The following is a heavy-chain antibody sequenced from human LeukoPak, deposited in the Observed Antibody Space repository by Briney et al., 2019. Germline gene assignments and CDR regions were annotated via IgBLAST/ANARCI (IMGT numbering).Heavy chain of an antibody. D-gene: IGHD3-10*01. CDR2: IGTAGDT. CDR1: GFTFSNHD. V-gene: IGHV3-13*01. Sequence: GGSLRLSCAASGFTFSNHDMYWVRQVTGKGLEWVSAIGTAGDTHYPGSLKGRFTISRENAKNSLYLQMNSLTAGDTAVYYCARAGVTMVRGLDYGMDVWGQGTTVTVSS. J-gene: IGHJ6*02. CDR3: ARAGVTMVRGLDYGMDV.